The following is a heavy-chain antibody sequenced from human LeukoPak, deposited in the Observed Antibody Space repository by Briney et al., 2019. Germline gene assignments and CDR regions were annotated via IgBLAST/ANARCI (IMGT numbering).Heavy chain of an antibody. V-gene: IGHV3-15*05. D-gene: IGHD6-13*01. J-gene: IGHJ1*01. CDR1: GITFRNVW. Sequence: GGSLRLSCAASGITFRNVWMSWVRQAPGKGLGWIGHIKTKAEGETTDYAAPVKDRFIISRDDSRNTLYLQMNSLKTEDTALCYCTVAAGTDHWGQGTLVTVSS. CDR2: IKTKAEGETT. CDR3: TVAAGTDH.